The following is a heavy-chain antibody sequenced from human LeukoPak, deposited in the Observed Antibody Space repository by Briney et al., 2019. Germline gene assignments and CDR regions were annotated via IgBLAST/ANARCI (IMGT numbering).Heavy chain of an antibody. CDR2: IYYSGST. Sequence: SETLSLTCTVSGGSISSSSYYWGWIRQPPGKGLEWIGSIYYSGSTYYNPSLKSRVTISVDRSKNQFSLKLSSVTAADTAVYYCARAYDSSGYYYPYFDYWGQGTLVTVS. J-gene: IGHJ4*02. CDR1: GGSISSSSYY. V-gene: IGHV4-39*07. CDR3: ARAYDSSGYYYPYFDY. D-gene: IGHD3-22*01.